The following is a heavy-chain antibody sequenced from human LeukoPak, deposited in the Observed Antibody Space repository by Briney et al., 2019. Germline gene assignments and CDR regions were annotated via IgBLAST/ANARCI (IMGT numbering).Heavy chain of an antibody. CDR2: IYYSGST. Sequence: PSETLSLTCTVSGGSISSYYWSWIRQPPGKGLEWIGYIYYSGSTSYNTSLKSRVTISVDTSKNQFSLKLSSVTAADTAVYYCARGGKWFDPWGQGTLVTVSS. CDR1: GGSISSYY. V-gene: IGHV4-59*01. CDR3: ARGGKWFDP. J-gene: IGHJ5*02.